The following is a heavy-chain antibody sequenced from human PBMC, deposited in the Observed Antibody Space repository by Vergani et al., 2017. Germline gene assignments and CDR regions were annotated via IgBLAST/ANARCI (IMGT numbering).Heavy chain of an antibody. D-gene: IGHD5-24*01. Sequence: QVQLVESGGGVVQPGRSLRLSCAASGFTFSSYGMHWVRQAPGKGLEWVAVISYDGSNKYYADSVKGRFTISKDISKNTLYLQMNSLRGDDTAVYYCARGTRDTPSSLDYWGQGTLVTVSS. CDR3: ARGTRDTPSSLDY. CDR2: ISYDGSNK. V-gene: IGHV3-30*03. J-gene: IGHJ4*02. CDR1: GFTFSSYG.